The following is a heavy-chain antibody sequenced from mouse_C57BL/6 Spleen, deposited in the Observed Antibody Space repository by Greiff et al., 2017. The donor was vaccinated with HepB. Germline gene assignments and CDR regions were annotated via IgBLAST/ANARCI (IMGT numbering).Heavy chain of an antibody. CDR3: ARRPYMDY. CDR2: ISYDGSN. J-gene: IGHJ4*01. V-gene: IGHV3-6*01. Sequence: EVKLQESGPGLVKPSQSLSLTCSVTGYSITSGYYWNWIRQFPGNKLEWMGYISYDGSNNYNPSLKNRISITRDTSKNQFFLKLNSVTTEDTATYYCARRPYMDYWGQGTSVTVSS. CDR1: GYSITSGYY.